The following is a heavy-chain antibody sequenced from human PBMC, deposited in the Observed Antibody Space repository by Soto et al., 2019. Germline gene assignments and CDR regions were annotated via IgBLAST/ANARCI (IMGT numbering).Heavy chain of an antibody. CDR2: IDHSGST. D-gene: IGHD1-1*01. Sequence: PSENLSITCAVSVSSISSSNWWGWVRQPPGKGLEWIGEIDHSGSTNYNPSLKSRVTISVDKSKNQFSLKLSSVTAADTAVYYCARSGTTTDYWGQGTLATVSS. V-gene: IGHV4-4*02. CDR1: VSSISSSNW. J-gene: IGHJ4*02. CDR3: ARSGTTTDY.